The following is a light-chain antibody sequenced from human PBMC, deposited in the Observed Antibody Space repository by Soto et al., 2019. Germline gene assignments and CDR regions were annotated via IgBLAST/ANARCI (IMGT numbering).Light chain of an antibody. Sequence: EIVMTQSPGSLSVSPGESATLSCWASQSVTSNLAWYQQKPGQAPRLLIYDASTRATGIPARFSGSGSGTEFTLTFSSLQSEDFAVYYCQHYNNWSAFGQGTRLEIK. CDR2: DAS. V-gene: IGKV3-15*01. CDR3: QHYNNWSA. J-gene: IGKJ5*01. CDR1: QSVTSN.